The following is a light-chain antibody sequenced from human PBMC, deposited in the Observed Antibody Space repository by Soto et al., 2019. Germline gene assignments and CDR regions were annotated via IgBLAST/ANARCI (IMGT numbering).Light chain of an antibody. CDR3: SSYTSRSTLDV. Sequence: QSVLTQPASVSGSPGQSITISCTGTSSDVGGYNYVSWYQQHPGKAPKLMIYDVSNRPSGVSNRFSGTKSGNTASLTISGLQAEDEADYYCSSYTSRSTLDVFGTGTKVTVL. CDR1: SSDVGGYNY. V-gene: IGLV2-14*01. CDR2: DVS. J-gene: IGLJ1*01.